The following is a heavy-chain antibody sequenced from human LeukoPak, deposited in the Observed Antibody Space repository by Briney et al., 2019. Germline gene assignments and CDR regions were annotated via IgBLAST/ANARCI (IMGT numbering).Heavy chain of an antibody. CDR2: IYCSGST. V-gene: IGHV4-59*01. D-gene: IGHD4-23*01. CDR3: ARDAYGGNPPYFDC. CDR1: GGSISSYY. J-gene: IGHJ4*02. Sequence: SETLSLTCTVSGGSISSYYWSWLRQPPGKGLEWIGYIYCSGSTNYNPSLKSRVTISVDTSKNQFSLKLSSVTAADTAVYYCARDAYGGNPPYFDCWGQGTLVTVSS.